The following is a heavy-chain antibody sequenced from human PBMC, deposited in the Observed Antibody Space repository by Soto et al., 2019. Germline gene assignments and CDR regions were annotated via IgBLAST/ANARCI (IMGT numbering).Heavy chain of an antibody. D-gene: IGHD4-17*01. Sequence: SETLSLTCTVSGGSISSGDYYWSWIRQPPGKGLEWIGYIYHSGSTYYNPSLKSRVTISVDTSKNQFSLKLSSVTAADTAVYYCASQRMTTVTKTDYFDYWGQGTLVTVSS. J-gene: IGHJ4*02. V-gene: IGHV4-30-4*01. CDR1: GGSISSGDYY. CDR3: ASQRMTTVTKTDYFDY. CDR2: IYHSGST.